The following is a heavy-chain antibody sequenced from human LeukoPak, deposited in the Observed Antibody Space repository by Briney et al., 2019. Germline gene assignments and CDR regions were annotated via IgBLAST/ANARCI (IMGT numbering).Heavy chain of an antibody. Sequence: GGSLRLSCAASGFTFSNSAMSWVRQAPGKGLEWVSNLSGSGITTYYADSVKGRFTISRDNSKNTLYLQMNSLRAEDTAVYYCAKGIYSSGWSYFDYWGHGTLVTVSS. CDR3: AKGIYSSGWSYFDY. CDR1: GFTFSNSA. J-gene: IGHJ4*01. CDR2: LSGSGITT. V-gene: IGHV3-23*01. D-gene: IGHD6-19*01.